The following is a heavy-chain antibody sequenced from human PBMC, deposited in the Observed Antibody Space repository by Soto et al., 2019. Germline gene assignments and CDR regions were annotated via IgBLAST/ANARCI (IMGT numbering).Heavy chain of an antibody. V-gene: IGHV1-8*01. Sequence: QVQLVQSGAEVKKPGASVKVSCKASGYTFTSYDINWVRQATGQGLEWMGWMNPNSGNTGYAQKFQGRVTRTSNTSISTAYMELSSLRSEDTAVYYRASGGGTLRFGASANFDYWGQGTLVTVSS. J-gene: IGHJ4*02. D-gene: IGHD3-3*01. CDR1: GYTFTSYD. CDR3: ASGGGTLRFGASANFDY. CDR2: MNPNSGNT.